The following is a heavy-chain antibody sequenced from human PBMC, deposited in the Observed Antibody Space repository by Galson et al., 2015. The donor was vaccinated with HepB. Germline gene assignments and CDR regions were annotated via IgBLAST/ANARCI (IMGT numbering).Heavy chain of an antibody. CDR1: GFTFNKYD. J-gene: IGHJ3*02. CDR3: ARGGSTAIRLDPFEI. Sequence: LRLSCAASGFTFNKYDMNWVRQAPGKGLEWVSSISTASRYIYYGDSVKGRFAVSRDNAKDSLYLQMSSLRAEDTAVYYCARGGSTAIRLDPFEIWGQGTMVTVSS. V-gene: IGHV3-21*01. D-gene: IGHD2-21*02. CDR2: ISTASRYI.